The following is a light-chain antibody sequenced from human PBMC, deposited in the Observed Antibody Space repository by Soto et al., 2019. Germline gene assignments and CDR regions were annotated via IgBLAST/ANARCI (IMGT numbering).Light chain of an antibody. CDR2: GAS. CDR3: QQHNSWPPLT. CDR1: QGIGST. J-gene: IGKJ4*01. Sequence: IVITQSPATLSVSPGEGATLSCRASQGIGSTLAWYQQKPGQTPRLLIYGASTRATGIPARFSGSGSGTEFTLTISSLQSEDFAVYYCQQHNSWPPLTFGGGTKVDIK. V-gene: IGKV3-15*01.